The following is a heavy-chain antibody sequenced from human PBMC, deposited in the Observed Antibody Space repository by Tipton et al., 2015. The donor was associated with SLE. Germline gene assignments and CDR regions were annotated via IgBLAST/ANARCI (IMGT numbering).Heavy chain of an antibody. CDR3: SRGAALWSGP. D-gene: IGHD6-6*01. CDR2: VNYRGNA. Sequence: LRLSCAASGFTFSGYDMHWVRHAAGKGLEWVGYVNYRGNAYYNPSLKSRTTLLADTATNQVSLRLTSVTAADTAVYYCSRGAALWSGPWGQGTLVTVSS. J-gene: IGHJ5*02. V-gene: IGHV4-34*09. CDR1: GFTFSGYD.